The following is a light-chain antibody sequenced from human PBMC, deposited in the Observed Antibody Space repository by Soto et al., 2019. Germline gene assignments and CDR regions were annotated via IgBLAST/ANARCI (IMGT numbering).Light chain of an antibody. V-gene: IGLV1-44*01. J-gene: IGLJ1*01. Sequence: QSVLTQPPSASGTPGQRVTISCSGSSSNIGSNTGNWYQHLPGTAPKLLIYSNNQRPSGVPDRFSGSKSGTSASLAISGLQSEHEADYYCAAWDDSLNVFVFGIGTKVTVL. CDR2: SNN. CDR1: SSNIGSNT. CDR3: AAWDDSLNVFV.